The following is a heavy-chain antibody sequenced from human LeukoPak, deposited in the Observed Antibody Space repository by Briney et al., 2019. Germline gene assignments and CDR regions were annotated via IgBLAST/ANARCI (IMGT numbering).Heavy chain of an antibody. CDR1: GFTVSRNH. CDR3: VTLPTGDY. D-gene: IGHD2-15*01. Sequence: PGGSLRLSCAAFGFTVSRNHMTWVLQAPGKGLEWVSIIYSGGSTYYADSVRGRFTISRDSSQNTLYLQMNGLRVEDTAVYYCVTLPTGDYWGQGTLVTVSS. V-gene: IGHV3-53*01. CDR2: IYSGGST. J-gene: IGHJ4*02.